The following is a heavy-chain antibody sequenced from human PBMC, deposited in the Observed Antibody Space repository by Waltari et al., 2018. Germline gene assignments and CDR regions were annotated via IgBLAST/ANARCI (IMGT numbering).Heavy chain of an antibody. V-gene: IGHV3-30*02. CDR2: IRDDGSKK. CDR3: AKDRGDRFDY. Sequence: QVQLVASGGGVVQPGGSLRLSCAASGFTFSSYGMPWVRQAPGKGLEWVAFIRDDGSKKDYADSVKGRVTISRDNSKNTLYLQMNSLRAEDTAVYYCAKDRGDRFDYWGQGTLVTVSS. CDR1: GFTFSSYG. J-gene: IGHJ4*02. D-gene: IGHD3-10*01.